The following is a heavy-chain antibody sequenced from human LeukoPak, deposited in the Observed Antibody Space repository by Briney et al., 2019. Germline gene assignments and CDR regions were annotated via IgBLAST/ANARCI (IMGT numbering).Heavy chain of an antibody. CDR2: IWHDGSHK. V-gene: IGHV3-33*01. CDR1: GFTFSTYG. Sequence: GGSLRLSCAASGFTFSTYGMHWVRQAPGKGLEWVTVIWHDGSHKDYADSVKGRFTISRDNSKNTLYLQMNDLRAEDTAMYYCVRGWGSNVYASAFDVWGQGTMVTVSS. CDR3: VRGWGSNVYASAFDV. D-gene: IGHD3-16*01. J-gene: IGHJ3*01.